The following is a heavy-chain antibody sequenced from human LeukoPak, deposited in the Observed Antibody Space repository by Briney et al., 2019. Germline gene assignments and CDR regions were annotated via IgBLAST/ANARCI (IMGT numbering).Heavy chain of an antibody. Sequence: SETLSLTCTVSGGSISSSSYYWGWIRQPPGKGLEWIGSIYYSGSTYYNPSLKSRVTISVDTSKNHFSLKLSSVTAADTAVYYCARITLGYFDYWGQGTLVTVSS. CDR2: IYYSGST. CDR1: GGSISSSSYY. CDR3: ARITLGYFDY. V-gene: IGHV4-39*02. D-gene: IGHD7-27*01. J-gene: IGHJ4*02.